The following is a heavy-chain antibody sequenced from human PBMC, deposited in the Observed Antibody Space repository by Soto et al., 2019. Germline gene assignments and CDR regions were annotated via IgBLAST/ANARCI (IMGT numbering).Heavy chain of an antibody. J-gene: IGHJ6*02. CDR3: AGKYSSSWYGPVVHYYYYGMDV. Sequence: SETLSLTCTVSGGSVSSGSYYWSWIRQPPGKGLEWIGRIYTSGSTNYNPSLKSRVTMSVDTSKNQFSLKLSSVTAADTAVYYCAGKYSSSWYGPVVHYYYYGMDVWGQGTTVTVSS. CDR1: GGSVSSGSYY. V-gene: IGHV4-61*01. D-gene: IGHD6-13*01. CDR2: IYTSGST.